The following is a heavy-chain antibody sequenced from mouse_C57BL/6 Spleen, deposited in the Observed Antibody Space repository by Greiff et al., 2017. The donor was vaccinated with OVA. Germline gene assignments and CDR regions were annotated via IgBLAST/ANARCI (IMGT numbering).Heavy chain of an antibody. Sequence: QVQLQQPGAELVKPGASVKMSCKASGYTFTSYWITWVKQRPGQGLEWIGRIDPNSGGTKYNEKFKSKATLTVDKPSSTAYMQLSSLTSEDSAVYYCASLYDYDWFAYWGQGTLVTVSA. CDR3: ASLYDYDWFAY. V-gene: IGHV1-72*01. J-gene: IGHJ3*01. CDR2: IDPNSGGT. CDR1: GYTFTSYW. D-gene: IGHD2-4*01.